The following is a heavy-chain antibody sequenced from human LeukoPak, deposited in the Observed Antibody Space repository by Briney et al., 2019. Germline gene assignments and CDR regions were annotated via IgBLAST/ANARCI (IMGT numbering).Heavy chain of an antibody. V-gene: IGHV6-1*01. CDR1: GDSVSSNSAA. J-gene: IGHJ5*02. CDR2: TYYRSKWYN. CDR3: ARRLTQYDCFDP. D-gene: IGHD2-2*01. Sequence: KASQTLSLTCAISGDSVSSNSAAWNWIRQSPSRGLEWLGRTYYRSKWYNDYAVSVNTRITINPDTSKNQFSLHLNSVTPEDTAVYYCARRLTQYDCFDPWGQGILVTVSS.